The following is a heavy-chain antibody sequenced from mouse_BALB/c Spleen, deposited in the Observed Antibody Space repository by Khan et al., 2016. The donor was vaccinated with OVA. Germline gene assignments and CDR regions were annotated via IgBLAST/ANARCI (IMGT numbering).Heavy chain of an antibody. V-gene: IGHV1-7*01. CDR2: IDPSTTYT. CDR1: GYTFTNYW. CDR3: VNHGSSSAWFTY. Sequence: QVQLQQSGAELAKPGASVKMSCKASGYTFTNYWMHWVKQRPGQGLEWIGYIDPSTTYTDYNQKFKDKATLTADKSSRTAYMQLSSLTSEDSAVYYCVNHGSSSAWFTYWCQGTLVTVSA. J-gene: IGHJ3*01. D-gene: IGHD1-1*01.